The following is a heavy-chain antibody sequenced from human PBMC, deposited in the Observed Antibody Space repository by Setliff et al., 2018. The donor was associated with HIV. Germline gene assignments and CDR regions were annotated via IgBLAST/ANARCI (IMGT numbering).Heavy chain of an antibody. CDR3: ARAPFRGGSFGWFDP. V-gene: IGHV4-31*03. CDR1: GGSLISGGYY. D-gene: IGHD2-15*01. Sequence: SETLSLTCSVSGGSLISGGYYWSWIRQHPGKGLEWIGYVYYTGKTYYNPSLESRISMSVDTSKNQFSLNLTSVTAADTAVYYCARAPFRGGSFGWFDPWGQGTLVTVSS. CDR2: VYYTGKT. J-gene: IGHJ5*02.